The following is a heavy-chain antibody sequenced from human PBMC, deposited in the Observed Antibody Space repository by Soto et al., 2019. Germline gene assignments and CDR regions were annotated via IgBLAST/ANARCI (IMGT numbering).Heavy chain of an antibody. J-gene: IGHJ3*02. D-gene: IGHD3-3*01. V-gene: IGHV4-59*08. CDR2: IYYSGSA. CDR3: ARRLGKISVVVNSEGFDI. Sequence: QVQLQEAGPGLVKPSETLSLTCNVSGGSMSSYYWSWIRQPPGMGLEWIGYIYYSGSAYYNPSLNRRVIFSVDTSKNQFSLRLTSVTASDTAVYYCARRLGKISVVVNSEGFDIWGQGTMVTVSS. CDR1: GGSMSSYY.